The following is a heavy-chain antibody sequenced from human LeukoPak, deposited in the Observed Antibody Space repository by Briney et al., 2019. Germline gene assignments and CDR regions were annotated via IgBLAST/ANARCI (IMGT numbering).Heavy chain of an antibody. V-gene: IGHV1-69*05. D-gene: IGHD3-22*01. CDR2: IIPIFGTA. J-gene: IGHJ6*02. Sequence: SVTVSCKASGGTFSSYAISWVRQAPGQGLEWLGGIIPIFGTANYARKFQGRVTITTDESTSTAYMELSSLRSEDTAVYYCARDHPSYYYDSSGYYSTYYYYGMDVWGQGTTVTVSS. CDR3: ARDHPSYYYDSSGYYSTYYYYGMDV. CDR1: GGTFSSYA.